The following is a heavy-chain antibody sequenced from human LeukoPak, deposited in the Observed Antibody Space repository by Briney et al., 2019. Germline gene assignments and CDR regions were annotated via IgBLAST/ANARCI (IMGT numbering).Heavy chain of an antibody. Sequence: ASVKVSCKASGYTFTSYDINWVRQATGQGLEWMGWMNPYSGNTGYAQKFQDRVTMTRSTSISTAYMELSSLRSADTAVYYCATLYGSGSYWGQGTLVTVSS. D-gene: IGHD3-10*01. CDR3: ATLYGSGSY. CDR1: GYTFTSYD. CDR2: MNPYSGNT. J-gene: IGHJ4*02. V-gene: IGHV1-8*01.